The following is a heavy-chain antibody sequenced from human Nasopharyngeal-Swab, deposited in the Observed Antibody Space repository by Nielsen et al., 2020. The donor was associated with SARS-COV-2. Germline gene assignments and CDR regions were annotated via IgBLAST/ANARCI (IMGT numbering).Heavy chain of an antibody. V-gene: IGHV1-18*01. J-gene: IGHJ6*02. Sequence: ASVKVSCKASGYTFTSFAVDWVRQAPGQGPEWMGWISAYNGNTNYAQKLQGRVTMTTDTSTSTAYMELRSLRSDDTAVYYCARENVHHYYGMDVWGQGTTVTVSS. CDR2: ISAYNGNT. CDR3: ARENVHHYYGMDV. CDR1: GYTFTSFA.